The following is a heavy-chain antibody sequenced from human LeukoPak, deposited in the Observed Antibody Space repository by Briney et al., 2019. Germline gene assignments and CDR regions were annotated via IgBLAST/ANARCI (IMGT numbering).Heavy chain of an antibody. CDR3: ASDRGYSSSSNFFDY. Sequence: SETLSLTCTVSGGSISSYYWSWIRQPPGKGLEWIGYIYYSGSTNYNPSLKGRVTISVDTSKNQFSLKLSSVTAADTAVYYCASDRGYSSSSNFFDYWGQGTLVTFSS. D-gene: IGHD6-6*01. CDR1: GGSISSYY. CDR2: IYYSGST. J-gene: IGHJ4*02. V-gene: IGHV4-59*01.